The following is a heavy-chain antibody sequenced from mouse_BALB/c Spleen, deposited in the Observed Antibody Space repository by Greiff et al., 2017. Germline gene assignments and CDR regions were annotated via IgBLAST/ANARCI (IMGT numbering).Heavy chain of an antibody. Sequence: VQLQESGAELARPGASVKLSCKASGYTFTSYWMQWVKQRPGQGLEWIGAIYPGDGDTRYTQKFKGKATLTADKSSSTAYMQLSSLASEDSAVYYCARRLYYGSSEGFAYWGQGTLVTVSA. CDR3: ARRLYYGSSEGFAY. J-gene: IGHJ3*01. D-gene: IGHD1-1*01. CDR1: GYTFTSYW. CDR2: IYPGDGDT. V-gene: IGHV1-87*01.